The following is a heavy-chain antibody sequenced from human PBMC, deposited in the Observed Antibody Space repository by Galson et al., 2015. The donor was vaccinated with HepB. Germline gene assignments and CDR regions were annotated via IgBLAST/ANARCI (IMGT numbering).Heavy chain of an antibody. V-gene: IGHV1-18*01. CDR3: ARDRYNAYVDGCDI. J-gene: IGHJ3*02. D-gene: IGHD5-12*01. CDR1: GYTFTRYG. Sequence: SVKVSCKASGYTFTRYGITWVRQAPGQGLEWVGWVSAWSGDTNYAQKFQGRVTMTTDTSTGAAYMDLRSLRSDDTAVYYCARDRYNAYVDGCDIWGQGTMVPVSS. CDR2: VSAWSGDT.